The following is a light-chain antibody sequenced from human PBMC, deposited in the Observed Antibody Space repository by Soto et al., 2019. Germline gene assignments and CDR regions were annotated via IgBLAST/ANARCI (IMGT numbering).Light chain of an antibody. CDR3: HQYNNWPRT. J-gene: IGKJ1*01. CDR2: GAS. V-gene: IGKV3-15*01. CDR1: QSVSSN. Sequence: EIVMTQSPATRSVSPWERATLSCRASQSVSSNLAWYQQKPGQAPRLLIYGASTRATGIPARFSGSGSGTEFTLTISSLQSEDFAVYYCHQYNNWPRTFGQGTKV.